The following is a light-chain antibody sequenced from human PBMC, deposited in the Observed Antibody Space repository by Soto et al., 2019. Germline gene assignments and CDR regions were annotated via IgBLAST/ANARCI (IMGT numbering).Light chain of an antibody. J-gene: IGKJ1*01. CDR2: AAS. Sequence: DIQMTQSPSSLYASVGDRVTITCRASQSISSYLNWYQQKPGKAPKLLIYAASSLQTGVPSRFSGSGSGTDFTLTISSLQPEDFATYYCQQSYSTPRTCGQGTKVEIK. CDR3: QQSYSTPRT. V-gene: IGKV1-39*01. CDR1: QSISSY.